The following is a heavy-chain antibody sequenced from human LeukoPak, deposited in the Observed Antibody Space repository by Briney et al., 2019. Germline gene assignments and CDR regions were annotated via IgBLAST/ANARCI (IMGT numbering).Heavy chain of an antibody. CDR1: GGTFSSYA. J-gene: IGHJ6*03. CDR2: IIPIFGTA. Sequence: AASVKVSCKASGGTFSSYAISWVRQAPGQGLEWMGGIIPIFGTANYAQKFQGRVTITADKSTSTAYMELSSLRSEDTAVYYCARVATVPPSYYYYMDVWGKGTTVTVSS. D-gene: IGHD4-11*01. CDR3: ARVATVPPSYYYYMDV. V-gene: IGHV1-69*06.